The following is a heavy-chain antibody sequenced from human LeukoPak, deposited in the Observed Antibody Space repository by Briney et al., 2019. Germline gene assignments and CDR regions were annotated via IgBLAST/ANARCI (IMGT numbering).Heavy chain of an antibody. D-gene: IGHD2-2*01. V-gene: IGHV3-48*01. J-gene: IGHJ3*02. CDR1: GFTFSSYS. CDR3: AKDYCSSTSCYAFDI. Sequence: LAGGSLRLSCAASGFTFSSYSMNWVRQAPGKGLEWVSYISSSSSTIYYADSVKGRFTISRDNAKNSLYLQMNSLRAEDMALYYCAKDYCSSTSCYAFDIWGQGTMVTVSS. CDR2: ISSSSSTI.